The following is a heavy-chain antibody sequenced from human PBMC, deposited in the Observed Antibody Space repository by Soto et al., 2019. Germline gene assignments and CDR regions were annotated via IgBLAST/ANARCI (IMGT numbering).Heavy chain of an antibody. Sequence: GGSLRLSCAASGFSFSTYPMTWVRQAPGKRLEGVSSISGSGGDTYYIDSVKGRFTISRDNSKNTVYLQMNSLRAEDTAVYYCAKILSKLTTYYSGMDVWGQGTTVTVSS. CDR3: AKILSKLTTYYSGMDV. CDR1: GFSFSTYP. D-gene: IGHD4-17*01. J-gene: IGHJ6*02. V-gene: IGHV3-23*01. CDR2: ISGSGGDT.